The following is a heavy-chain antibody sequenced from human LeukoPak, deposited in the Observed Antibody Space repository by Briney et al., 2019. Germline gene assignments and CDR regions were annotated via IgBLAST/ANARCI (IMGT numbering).Heavy chain of an antibody. V-gene: IGHV1-18*01. D-gene: IGHD1-1*01. J-gene: IGHJ6*03. CDR2: ISAYNGNT. CDR1: GYTFTSYS. CDR3: ARGAPTTNYYYYYYMDV. Sequence: GASVKVYCKASGYTFTSYSINWVRQAPGQGLEWMGWISAYNGNTNYAQKLQGRVTMTTDTSTSTAYMELRSLRSDDTAVYYCARGAPTTNYYYYYYMDVWGKGTTVTVSS.